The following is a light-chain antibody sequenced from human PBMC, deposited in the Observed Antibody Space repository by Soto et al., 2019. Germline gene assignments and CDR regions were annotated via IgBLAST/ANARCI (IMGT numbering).Light chain of an antibody. CDR3: SSYTSSSTLYL. Sequence: QSVLTQPASVSGSPGQSITISCTGTSSDVGGYNYVSWYQQRPGKAPKLMIYDVSNRPSGVSNRFSGSKSGNTASLTISGLQAEDESDYYRSSYTSSSTLYLFGTGIKVTVL. CDR2: DVS. J-gene: IGLJ1*01. V-gene: IGLV2-14*01. CDR1: SSDVGGYNY.